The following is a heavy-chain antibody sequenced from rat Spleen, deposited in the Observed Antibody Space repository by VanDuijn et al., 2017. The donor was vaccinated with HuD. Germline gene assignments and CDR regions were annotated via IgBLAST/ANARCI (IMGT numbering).Heavy chain of an antibody. D-gene: IGHD2-2*01. J-gene: IGHJ1*01. CDR2: ISNTGDT. V-gene: IGHV5-25*01. CDR3: VGAGYLRDWYFDF. CDR1: GFTFSHYD. Sequence: EVQLVESGGGLVQPGRSMKLSCAASGFTFSHYDMAWVRQAPGKGLEWVASISNTGDTFYPDSVKGRFSISRDNAKRTLFLQMDSLRSEDTATYYCVGAGYLRDWYFDFWGPGTMVTVSS.